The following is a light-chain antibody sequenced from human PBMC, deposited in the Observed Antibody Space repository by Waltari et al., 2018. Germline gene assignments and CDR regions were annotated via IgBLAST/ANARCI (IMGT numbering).Light chain of an antibody. CDR2: ASS. CDR1: QSVSSY. V-gene: IGKV3-11*01. Sequence: EIVLTQSPATLSLSPGERATLSCRASQSVSSYLAWYQQKPGPAPRLLIYASSNRATRIPARLRGSGSGTDFTLTISSLEPEAFAVYYCQQRSNWPLFGQGTKVEI. J-gene: IGKJ1*01. CDR3: QQRSNWPL.